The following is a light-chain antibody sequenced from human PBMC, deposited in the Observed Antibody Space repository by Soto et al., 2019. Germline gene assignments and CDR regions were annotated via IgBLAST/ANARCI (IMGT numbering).Light chain of an antibody. V-gene: IGKV1-9*01. J-gene: IGKJ5*01. CDR2: AAS. Sequence: IQLTQAPSVLSASVGDRVTITCRASQGISSYLAWYQQKPGKAPKLLIYAASTLQSGVPSRFSGSGSGTEFTLTISRLQPEDFATYYCQQLNSYPITFGQGTRLEIK. CDR1: QGISSY. CDR3: QQLNSYPIT.